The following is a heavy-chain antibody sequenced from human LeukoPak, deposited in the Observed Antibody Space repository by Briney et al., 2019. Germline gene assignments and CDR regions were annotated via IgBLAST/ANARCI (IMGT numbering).Heavy chain of an antibody. V-gene: IGHV3-74*01. Sequence: GGSLRLSCAASGFTFSTYWMHWVRQAPGKGLVWVSRVNSDGSTTNYAGSVKGRFTISRDNAKNTLYLQMNSLRAEDTAVYYCVSSYCSGGSCFSVSGSWGQGTLVTVSS. CDR3: VSSYCSGGSCFSVSGS. D-gene: IGHD2-15*01. CDR1: GFTFSTYW. CDR2: VNSDGSTT. J-gene: IGHJ5*02.